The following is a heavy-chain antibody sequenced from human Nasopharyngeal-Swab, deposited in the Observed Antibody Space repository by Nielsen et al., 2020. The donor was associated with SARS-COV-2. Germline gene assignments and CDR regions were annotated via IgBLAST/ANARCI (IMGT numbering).Heavy chain of an antibody. CDR3: ARDHLMTVTIPYYYYGMDV. V-gene: IGHV3-33*05. CDR2: LKQDGSET. CDR1: GFTFSTYV. Sequence: GESLKISCAASGFTFSTYVMHWVRQAPGKGLEWVALLKQDGSETFYADSVKGRFTISRDISKNTLYLQMNSLRAEDTAVYYCARDHLMTVTIPYYYYGMDVWGQGTTVTVSS. J-gene: IGHJ6*02. D-gene: IGHD4-11*01.